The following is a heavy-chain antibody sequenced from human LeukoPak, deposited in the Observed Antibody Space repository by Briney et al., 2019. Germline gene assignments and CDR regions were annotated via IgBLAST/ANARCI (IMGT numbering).Heavy chain of an antibody. V-gene: IGHV1-69*04. J-gene: IGHJ4*02. CDR3: AREGPEDVVVLPSPLDF. CDR1: GETFTSFP. Sequence: SVKVSCKTSGETFTSFPINWVRQAPGQGLEWMGRLVPIVDKADYAQNSRGRLTITADKSTATVYMELTNLRPDDTAVFFCAREGPEDVVVLPSPLDFWGQGTLVTVSS. CDR2: LVPIVDKA. D-gene: IGHD2-15*01.